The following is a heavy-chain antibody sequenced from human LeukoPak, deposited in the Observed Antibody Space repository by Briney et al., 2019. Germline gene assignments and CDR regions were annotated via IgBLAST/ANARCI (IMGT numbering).Heavy chain of an antibody. Sequence: SETLSLTCAVYGGSFSGYYWSWLRQPPGKGLEWIGEINHSGSTNYNPSLKSRVTISVDTSKNQFSLKLSSVTAADTAVYYCARILYDFWSGYPLYYFGYWGQGTLVTVSS. CDR3: ARILYDFWSGYPLYYFGY. D-gene: IGHD3-3*01. V-gene: IGHV4-34*01. J-gene: IGHJ4*02. CDR2: INHSGST. CDR1: GGSFSGYY.